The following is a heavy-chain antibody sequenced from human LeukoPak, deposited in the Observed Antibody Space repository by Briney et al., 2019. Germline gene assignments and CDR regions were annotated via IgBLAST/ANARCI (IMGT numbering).Heavy chain of an antibody. Sequence: SETLSLTCTVSGGSVSGYYWSWIRQPPGKGLEWIGYIFYSGSTNYNPSLKSRVTTSLDTSKKQFSLKMSSVTAADTAVYYCARDNGIYFDYWGQGTLVTVSS. CDR3: ARDNGIYFDY. CDR1: GGSVSGYY. V-gene: IGHV4-59*02. CDR2: IFYSGST. J-gene: IGHJ4*02.